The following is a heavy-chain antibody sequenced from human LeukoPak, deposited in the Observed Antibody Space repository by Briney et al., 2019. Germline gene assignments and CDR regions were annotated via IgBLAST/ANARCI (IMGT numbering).Heavy chain of an antibody. CDR2: INAGNGNT. CDR3: ARASSGWYMVSPDY. CDR1: GYTFTSYA. V-gene: IGHV1-3*01. Sequence: ASVKVSCKASGYTFTSYAMHWVHQAPGQRLEWMGWINAGNGNTKYSQKFQGRVTITRDTSASTAYMELSSLRSEDTAVYYCARASSGWYMVSPDYWGQGTLVTVSS. D-gene: IGHD6-19*01. J-gene: IGHJ4*02.